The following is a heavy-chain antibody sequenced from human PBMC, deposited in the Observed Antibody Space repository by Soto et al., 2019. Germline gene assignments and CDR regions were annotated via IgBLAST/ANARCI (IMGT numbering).Heavy chain of an antibody. CDR2: IDPSDYYT. CDR3: ARHGSGSTVRGNWFDP. V-gene: IGHV5-10-1*01. Sequence: GESLKILCKGSGYSFTSYWISWVRQVPGKGPEWMGRIDPSDYYTNYSPSFQGHVTISADKSISTAYLQWSSLKASDTAMYYCARHGSGSTVRGNWFDPWGQGTLVTVSS. D-gene: IGHD6-19*01. J-gene: IGHJ5*02. CDR1: GYSFTSYW.